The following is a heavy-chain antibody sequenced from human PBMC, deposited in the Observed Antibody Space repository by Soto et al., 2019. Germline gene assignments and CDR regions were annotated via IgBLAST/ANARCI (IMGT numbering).Heavy chain of an antibody. CDR1: GASVSNTNW. J-gene: IGHJ6*02. CDR2: VYHFGSP. V-gene: IGHV4-4*02. Sequence: QVRLQESGPGLVKPSGTLSLTCTVSGASVSNTNWWAWVRKPPGKGLEWIGQVYHFGSPSYNPSRKSRVTMSVDQSKNLFALQLSSMTAADTAVYYCARVANYGMDVWGQGTTVTVSS. CDR3: ARVANYGMDV.